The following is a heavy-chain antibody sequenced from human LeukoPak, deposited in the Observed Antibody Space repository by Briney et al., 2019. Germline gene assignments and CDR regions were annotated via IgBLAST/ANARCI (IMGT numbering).Heavy chain of an antibody. CDR3: AKDLNHVFWSVYYGHFVY. V-gene: IGHV3-23*01. CDR1: GFTFSSYA. Sequence: GGSLRLSCADSGFTFSSYAMSWVRQAPGRGLEWVSGISGSGDITYDVDSVKGRFTISRDNSKNTLYMQMNSLRAEDTAVYYCAKDLNHVFWSVYYGHFVYWGQGTLVTVSS. J-gene: IGHJ4*02. CDR2: ISGSGDIT. D-gene: IGHD3-3*01.